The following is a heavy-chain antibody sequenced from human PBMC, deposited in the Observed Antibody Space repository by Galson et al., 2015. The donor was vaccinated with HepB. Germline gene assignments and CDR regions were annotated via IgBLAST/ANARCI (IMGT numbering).Heavy chain of an antibody. V-gene: IGHV3-48*01. CDR2: ISSSSSTI. D-gene: IGHD5-18*01. Sequence: SLRLSCAASGFTFSSYSMNWVRQAPGKGLEWVSYISSSSSTIYYADSVKGRFTISRDNAKNSLYLQMNSLRAEDTAVYYCARGSVDTAMVTSSAFDYWGQGTPVTVSS. CDR1: GFTFSSYS. J-gene: IGHJ4*02. CDR3: ARGSVDTAMVTSSAFDY.